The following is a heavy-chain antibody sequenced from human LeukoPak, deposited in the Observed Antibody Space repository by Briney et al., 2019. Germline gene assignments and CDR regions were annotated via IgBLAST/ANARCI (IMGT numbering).Heavy chain of an antibody. J-gene: IGHJ4*02. CDR2: IIPIFGTA. V-gene: IGHV1-69*05. Sequence: SVKVSCKASGGTFSSYAISWVRQAPGQGLEWMGRIIPIFGTANYAQKFQGSVTITTDESTSTAYMELSSLRSEDTAVYYCARMMGGYSYGSPIGWGQGTLVTVSS. D-gene: IGHD5-18*01. CDR3: ARMMGGYSYGSPIG. CDR1: GGTFSSYA.